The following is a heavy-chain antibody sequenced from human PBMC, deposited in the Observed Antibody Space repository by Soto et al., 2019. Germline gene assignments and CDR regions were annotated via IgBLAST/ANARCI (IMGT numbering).Heavy chain of an antibody. V-gene: IGHV1-18*01. CDR2: ISAYNGNT. J-gene: IGHJ5*02. CDR1: GYTFTSYG. D-gene: IGHD2-15*01. Sequence: KVSCKASGYTFTSYGLSWVRQAPGQGLEWMGWISAYNGNTNYAQKLQGRVTMTTDTSTSTAYMELRSLRSDDTAVYYCARAPGYCSGGSCYSAPWGQGTLVTVSS. CDR3: ARAPGYCSGGSCYSAP.